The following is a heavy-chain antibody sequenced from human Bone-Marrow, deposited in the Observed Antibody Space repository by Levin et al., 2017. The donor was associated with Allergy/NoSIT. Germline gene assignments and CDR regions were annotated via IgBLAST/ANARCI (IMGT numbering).Heavy chain of an antibody. D-gene: IGHD1-14*01. CDR2: IYSSGYT. V-gene: IGHV4-59*01. CDR1: GGSIGNYY. CDR3: ARDPSLGMPNYMDV. J-gene: IGHJ6*03. Sequence: ESLKISCTVSGGSIGNYYWNWIRQPPGKGLEWIGYIYSSGYTKYNASLKSRVTISVDMSKNQFSLKLTSVTAADTAVYYCARDPSLGMPNYMDVWGKGTTVTVSS.